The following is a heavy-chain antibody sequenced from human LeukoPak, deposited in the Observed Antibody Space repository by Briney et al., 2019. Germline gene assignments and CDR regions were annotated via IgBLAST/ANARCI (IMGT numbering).Heavy chain of an antibody. J-gene: IGHJ6*03. CDR3: AVVDTATNYYYYMDV. V-gene: IGHV1-8*01. D-gene: IGHD5-18*01. CDR1: GYTFTSYD. Sequence: GASVKVSCKASGYTFTSYDINWVRQATGQGLEWMGWMNPNSGNTGYAQKFQDRVTMTRNTSISTAYMELSSLRSEDTAVYYCAVVDTATNYYYYMDVWGKGTTVTISS. CDR2: MNPNSGNT.